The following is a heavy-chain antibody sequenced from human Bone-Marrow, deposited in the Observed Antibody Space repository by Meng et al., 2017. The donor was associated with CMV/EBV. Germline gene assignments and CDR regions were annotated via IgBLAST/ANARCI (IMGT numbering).Heavy chain of an antibody. Sequence: GESLKISCAASGFTFSSYAMHWVRQAPGKGLEWVAVISYDGSNKYYADSVKGRFTISRDNSKNTLYLQMNSLRAEDTAVYYCARDRMTGAYYYYGMDVWGQGNTVTVSS. CDR3: ARDRMTGAYYYYGMDV. D-gene: IGHD2-15*01. V-gene: IGHV3-30-3*01. CDR1: GFTFSSYA. CDR2: ISYDGSNK. J-gene: IGHJ6*02.